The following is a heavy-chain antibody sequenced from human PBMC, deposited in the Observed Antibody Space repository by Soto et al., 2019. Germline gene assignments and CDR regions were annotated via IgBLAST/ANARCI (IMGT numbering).Heavy chain of an antibody. V-gene: IGHV1-18*04. J-gene: IGHJ6*02. Sequence: ASVKVSCKASGYTFTSYGISWVRQAPGQGLEWMGWISAYNGNTNYAQKLQGRVTMTTDTSTSTAYMELRSLRSDDTAVYYCARDHLDLRFLEWYYGMDVWGQGTTVTVSS. D-gene: IGHD3-3*01. CDR1: GYTFTSYG. CDR2: ISAYNGNT. CDR3: ARDHLDLRFLEWYYGMDV.